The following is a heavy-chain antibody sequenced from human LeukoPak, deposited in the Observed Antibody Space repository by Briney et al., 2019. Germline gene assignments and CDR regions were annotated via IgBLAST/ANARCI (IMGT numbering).Heavy chain of an antibody. V-gene: IGHV3-43*02. CDR1: GFTFDDYA. Sequence: GGSLRLSCAASGFTFDDYAMHWVRQAPGKGLEWVSLISGDGGSTYYADSVKGRFTISRDNSKNSLYLQMNSLRTEDTALYYCAKDAVYGGNSVYYYYYMDVWGKGTTVTVSS. J-gene: IGHJ6*03. CDR2: ISGDGGST. CDR3: AKDAVYGGNSVYYYYYMDV. D-gene: IGHD4-23*01.